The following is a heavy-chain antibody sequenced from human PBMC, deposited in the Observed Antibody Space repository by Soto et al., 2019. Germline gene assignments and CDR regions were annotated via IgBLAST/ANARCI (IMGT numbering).Heavy chain of an antibody. D-gene: IGHD2-15*01. CDR1: GYSFTSYW. CDR2: IDPSDSYT. CDR3: ARHVVVVPDYGMDV. V-gene: IGHV5-10-1*01. J-gene: IGHJ6*02. Sequence: GESLKISCKGSGYSFTSYWISWVRQMPWKGLEWMGRIDPSDSYTNYSPSFQGHVTISADKSISTAYLQWSSLKASDTAMYYCARHVVVVPDYGMDVWGQGTTVTVSS.